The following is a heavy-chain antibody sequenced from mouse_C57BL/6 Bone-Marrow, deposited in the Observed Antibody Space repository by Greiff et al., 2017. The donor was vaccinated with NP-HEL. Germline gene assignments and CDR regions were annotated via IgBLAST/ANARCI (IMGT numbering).Heavy chain of an antibody. CDR1: GFTFSDYG. CDR3: VSIYYYGSSYPYAMDY. CDR2: ISSGSSTI. Sequence: DVHLVESGGGLVKPGGSLKLSCAASGFTFSDYGMHWVRQAPEKGLEWVAYISSGSSTIYYADTVKGRFTISRDNAKNTLFLQMTSLRSEDTAMYYCVSIYYYGSSYPYAMDYWGQGTSVTVSS. J-gene: IGHJ4*01. D-gene: IGHD1-1*01. V-gene: IGHV5-17*01.